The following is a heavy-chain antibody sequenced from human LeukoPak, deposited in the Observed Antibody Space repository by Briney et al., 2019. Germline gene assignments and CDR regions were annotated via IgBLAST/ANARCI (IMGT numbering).Heavy chain of an antibody. Sequence: PGRSLRLSCAASGFTFSSYAMHWVRQAPGKGLEWVAVISYDGRNIYYADSVKGRFTISRDNSKNTLYLQMNSLRAEDTAVYYTARSPYAESSRGPVLFYSRGQGTLVTVSS. J-gene: IGHJ4*02. CDR3: ARSPYAESSRGPVLFYS. V-gene: IGHV3-30*04. CDR2: ISYDGRNI. CDR1: GFTFSSYA. D-gene: IGHD2-2*01.